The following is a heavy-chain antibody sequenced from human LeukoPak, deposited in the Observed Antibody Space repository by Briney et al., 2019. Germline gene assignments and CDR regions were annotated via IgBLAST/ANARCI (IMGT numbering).Heavy chain of an antibody. D-gene: IGHD3-10*01. CDR2: IIPIFGTA. CDR1: GGTFSSYA. Sequence: SVKVSCKASGGTFSSYAISWVRQAPGQGLEWMGGIIPIFGTANYAQKFQGRVTITADESTSTAYMELSSLRSEDTAVYYCARDRVLLWFGDLRVFDPWGQGTLVTVSS. CDR3: ARDRVLLWFGDLRVFDP. V-gene: IGHV1-69*01. J-gene: IGHJ5*02.